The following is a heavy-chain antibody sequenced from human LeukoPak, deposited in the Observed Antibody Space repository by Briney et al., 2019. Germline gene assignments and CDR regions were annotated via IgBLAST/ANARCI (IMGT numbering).Heavy chain of an antibody. D-gene: IGHD6-19*01. J-gene: IGHJ4*02. Sequence: GGSLRLSCAASGFTFSSYAMHWVRQAPGKGLEWVAVISYDGSNKYYADSVKGRFTISRDNSKNTLYLQMNSLRAEDTAVYYCARDQGVGQWLDGVGYWGQGTLVTVSS. CDR1: GFTFSSYA. V-gene: IGHV3-30-3*01. CDR3: ARDQGVGQWLDGVGY. CDR2: ISYDGSNK.